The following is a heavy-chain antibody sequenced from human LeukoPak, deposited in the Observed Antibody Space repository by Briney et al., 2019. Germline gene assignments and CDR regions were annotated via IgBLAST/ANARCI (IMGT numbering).Heavy chain of an antibody. Sequence: GGSLRLSCAASGFTVSSNYMSWVRQAPGKGLEWVSVIYSGGRTDYADSVKGRFTISRDNSKNTLYLQMNSLRAEDTAVYYCARDRSYDFWSGYSTPDYWGQGTLVTVSS. V-gene: IGHV3-66*01. J-gene: IGHJ4*02. CDR2: IYSGGRT. CDR1: GFTVSSNY. D-gene: IGHD3-3*01. CDR3: ARDRSYDFWSGYSTPDY.